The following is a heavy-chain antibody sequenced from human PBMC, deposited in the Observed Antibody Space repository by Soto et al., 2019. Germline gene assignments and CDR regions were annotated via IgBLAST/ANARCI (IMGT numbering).Heavy chain of an antibody. V-gene: IGHV1-2*02. CDR2: INPNSGGT. Sequence: GASVKVCCKASGDTFTGYYMHWVRQASGQGLEWMGWINPNSGGTNYAQKFQGRVTMTRDTSISTAYMELSRLRSDDTAVYYCARAADETYYHYYYGMDVWGQGTTVTVSS. J-gene: IGHJ6*02. CDR1: GDTFTGYY. CDR3: ARAADETYYHYYYGMDV.